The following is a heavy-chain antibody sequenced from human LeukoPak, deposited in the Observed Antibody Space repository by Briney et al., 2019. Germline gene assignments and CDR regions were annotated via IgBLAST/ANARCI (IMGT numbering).Heavy chain of an antibody. Sequence: SETLSLTCTVSGVSVSSGSYYWSWIRQPPGKGLEWIGYIYYSGSTNYNPSLKSRVTISVDTSKNQFSLKLTSVTAADTAVYYCARGDSGSFSQFDCWGQGTLVTVSS. V-gene: IGHV4-61*01. CDR3: ARGDSGSFSQFDC. J-gene: IGHJ4*02. CDR1: GVSVSSGSYY. CDR2: IYYSGST. D-gene: IGHD1-26*01.